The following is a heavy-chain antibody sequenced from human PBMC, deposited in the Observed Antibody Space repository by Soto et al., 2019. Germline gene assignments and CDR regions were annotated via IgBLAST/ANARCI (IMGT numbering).Heavy chain of an antibody. J-gene: IGHJ6*02. CDR3: ARGEGGYCSSTSCQSRYYYYGMDV. Sequence: SVKVSCKASGGTFSSYAISWVRQAPGQGLEWMGGIIPIFGTANYAQKFQGRVTITADESTSTAYMELSSLRSEDTAVYYCARGEGGYCSSTSCQSRYYYYGMDVWGQGTTVTVS. CDR2: IIPIFGTA. D-gene: IGHD2-2*01. CDR1: GGTFSSYA. V-gene: IGHV1-69*13.